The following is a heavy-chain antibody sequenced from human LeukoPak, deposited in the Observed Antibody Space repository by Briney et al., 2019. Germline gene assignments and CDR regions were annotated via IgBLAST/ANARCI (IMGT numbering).Heavy chain of an antibody. V-gene: IGHV3-53*01. CDR3: ARGLHDLWRGHMGY. CDR2: IDSDGNT. CDR1: GFTVNNYY. Sequence: PGGPLRLSCAASGFTVNNYYVTWVRQAPGKGLDWVSVIDSDGNTYYADSVMGRFSISRDNSKNMVFLQMNSLRAEDTAVYYCARGLHDLWRGHMGYWGQGTLVTVSS. J-gene: IGHJ4*02. D-gene: IGHD3-3*01.